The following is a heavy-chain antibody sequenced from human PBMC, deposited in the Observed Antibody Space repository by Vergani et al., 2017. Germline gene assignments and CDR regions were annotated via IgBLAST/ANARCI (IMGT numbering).Heavy chain of an antibody. CDR3: AKEDSSGWYAAVDY. Sequence: EVQLLESGGGLVQPGGSLRLSCAASGFTFSSYAMSWVRQAPGKGLEWVSAISGSGGSTYYADPVKGRFTISRDNSKNTLYLQMNSLRAEETAVHYCAKEDSSGWYAAVDYWGQGTLVTVSS. D-gene: IGHD6-19*01. CDR1: GFTFSSYA. V-gene: IGHV3-23*01. J-gene: IGHJ4*02. CDR2: ISGSGGST.